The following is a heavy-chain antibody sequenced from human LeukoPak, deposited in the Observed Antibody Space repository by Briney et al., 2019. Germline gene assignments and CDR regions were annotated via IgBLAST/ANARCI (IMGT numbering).Heavy chain of an antibody. CDR2: IYSGGST. D-gene: IGHD5-18*01. Sequence: PAGSLRLYCAAYAFTVSSNYMSWVRQAPGQGLEWVSVIYSGGSTYSAESVKGRFTISSDNSKNTLYLQMNSLRAEDTAVYYCARGGGKYSLATFDYWGQGTLVTVSS. J-gene: IGHJ4*02. CDR3: ARGGGKYSLATFDY. V-gene: IGHV3-53*01. CDR1: AFTVSSNY.